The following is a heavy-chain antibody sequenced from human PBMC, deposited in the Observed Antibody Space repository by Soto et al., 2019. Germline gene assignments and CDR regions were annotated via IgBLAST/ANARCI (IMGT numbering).Heavy chain of an antibody. D-gene: IGHD6-19*01. Sequence: QVQLVQSGAEVKKPGSSVKVSCKASGGTFSNYAISWVRQAPGQGLEWMGGIVPIFGTTYYAQKFQGRVTIIADDSTTTAYWELSSRSPEDTAMYYWGRVEAGAGIYNYHGLDVWGQGPAVSVPS. CDR2: IVPIFGTT. CDR3: GRVEAGAGIYNYHGLDV. V-gene: IGHV1-69*12. CDR1: GGTFSNYA. J-gene: IGHJ6*02.